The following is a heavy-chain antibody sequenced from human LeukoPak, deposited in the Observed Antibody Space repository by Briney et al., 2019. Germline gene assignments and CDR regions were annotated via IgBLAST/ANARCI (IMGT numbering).Heavy chain of an antibody. J-gene: IGHJ3*02. CDR3: ASPLRDGYIRGRAFDI. CDR1: GFTVSRNY. D-gene: IGHD5-24*01. V-gene: IGHV3-66*01. Sequence: GGSLRLSCAASGFTVSRNYMSWVRQAPGKGLEWVSVIYSGGSTYYADSVKGRFTISRDNSKNTLYLQMNSLRAEDTAVYYCASPLRDGYIRGRAFDIWGQGTVVTVSS. CDR2: IYSGGST.